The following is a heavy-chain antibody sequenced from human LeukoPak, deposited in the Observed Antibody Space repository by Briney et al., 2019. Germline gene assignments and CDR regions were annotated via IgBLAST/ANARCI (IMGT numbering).Heavy chain of an antibody. CDR1: GFTFSSNW. CDR3: ARDRSDVRSLEWLYELDH. D-gene: IGHD3-3*01. V-gene: IGHV3-7*01. Sequence: PGGSLRLSCAASGFTFSSNWMNWVRQAPGKGLEWVANIKQDGSEKYYVDSVKGRFTISRDNAKNSLYLQMNSLRAEDTAVYYCARDRSDVRSLEWLYELDHWGQGPLVTVSS. CDR2: IKQDGSEK. J-gene: IGHJ4*02.